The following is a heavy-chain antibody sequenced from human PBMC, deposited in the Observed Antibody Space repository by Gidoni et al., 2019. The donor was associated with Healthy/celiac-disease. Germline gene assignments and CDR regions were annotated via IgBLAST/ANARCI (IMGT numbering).Heavy chain of an antibody. D-gene: IGHD4-17*01. CDR3: AKDGPGTTVTYFDY. Sequence: QVQLVESGGGVVQPGRSLRLSCSASGFTFSSYGMHWVRQAPGKGLEWVAVISYDGSNKYYADSVKGRFTISRDNSKNTLYLQMNSLRAEDTAVYYCAKDGPGTTVTYFDYWGQGTLVTVSS. CDR1: GFTFSSYG. V-gene: IGHV3-30*18. J-gene: IGHJ4*02. CDR2: ISYDGSNK.